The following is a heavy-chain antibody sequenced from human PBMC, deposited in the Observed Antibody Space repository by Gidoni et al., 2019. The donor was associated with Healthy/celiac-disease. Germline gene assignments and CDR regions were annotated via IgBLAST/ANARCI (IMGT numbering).Heavy chain of an antibody. D-gene: IGHD4-17*01. V-gene: IGHV1-69*01. J-gene: IGHJ6*03. CDR3: ARALYGDYYYYMDV. CDR2: MIPSFGTA. Sequence: QVQLVQSGAEVNKPGSSVKVSCKASGGTFSSYAISWVRQAPGQGLEWMGGMIPSFGTANYAQKFQGRVTMTADESTSTAYMELSSLRSEDTAVYDCARALYGDYYYYMDVWGKGTTVTVSS. CDR1: GGTFSSYA.